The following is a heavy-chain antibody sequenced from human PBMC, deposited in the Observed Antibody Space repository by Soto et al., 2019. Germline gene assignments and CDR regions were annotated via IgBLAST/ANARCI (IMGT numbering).Heavy chain of an antibody. V-gene: IGHV3-30*03. D-gene: IGHD3-10*01. CDR3: VGGQYYFDY. CDR1: GFPFTTYG. Sequence: QVQLVESGGGVVQPGRSLRLSCAASGFPFTTYGMHWVREGPGKGLEWVAVISYDGSNKYYADSLKGRFTISRDNSKNTLYLQMNSLRPEDTALYYCVGGQYYFDYRGQGTLVTVSS. CDR2: ISYDGSNK. J-gene: IGHJ4*02.